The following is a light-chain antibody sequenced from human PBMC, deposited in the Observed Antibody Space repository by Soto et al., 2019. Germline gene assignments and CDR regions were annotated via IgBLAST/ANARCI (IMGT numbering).Light chain of an antibody. V-gene: IGKV3-20*01. CDR3: QQYAWSPLT. Sequence: EIVLTQSPGTLSLSPGERATLSCRASQSVERDYLARYQQKPGQAPRLLIYDASIRATGIPDRFSGSRSATDFTLTISSLEPEEFAVYYCQQYAWSPLTFGGGTKVESK. J-gene: IGKJ4*01. CDR2: DAS. CDR1: QSVERDY.